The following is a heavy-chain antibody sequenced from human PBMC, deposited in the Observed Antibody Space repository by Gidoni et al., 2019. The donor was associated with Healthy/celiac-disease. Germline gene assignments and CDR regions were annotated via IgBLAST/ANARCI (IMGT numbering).Heavy chain of an antibody. CDR1: GFTFGDYA. CDR3: TRDRVGYYDSSGYYPRSAFDI. Sequence: EVQLVESGGGLVQPGRSLRLSCTASGFTFGDYAMSWVRQAPGKGLEWVGFIRSKAYGGTTEYAASVKGRFTISRDDSKSIAYLQMNSLKTEDTAVYYCTRDRVGYYDSSGYYPRSAFDIWGQGTMVTVSS. J-gene: IGHJ3*02. CDR2: IRSKAYGGTT. D-gene: IGHD3-22*01. V-gene: IGHV3-49*04.